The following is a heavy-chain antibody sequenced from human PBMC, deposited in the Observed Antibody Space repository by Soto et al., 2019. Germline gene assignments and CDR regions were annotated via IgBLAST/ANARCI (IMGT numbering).Heavy chain of an antibody. CDR2: ISGSGGGT. CDR3: AKCGYDSSGRLLSYFQP. CDR1: GFTFNIYA. J-gene: IGHJ1*01. Sequence: EVQLLESGGGLVQPGGSLRLSCAASGFTFNIYAMSWVRQAPGKGLEWVSAISGSGGGTYYADSVEGRFTISRDNSNNTLDLQMSVLRAEETAVYYCAKCGYDSSGRLLSYFQPWGQGTLVTVSS. V-gene: IGHV3-23*01. D-gene: IGHD3-22*01.